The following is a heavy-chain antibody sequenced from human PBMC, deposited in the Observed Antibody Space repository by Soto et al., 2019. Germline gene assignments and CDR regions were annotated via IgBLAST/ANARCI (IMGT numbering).Heavy chain of an antibody. CDR2: IDYSGST. Sequence: SETLSLTCTVSGDSISNSDYYWNWIRQSPGKGLEWIASIDYSGSTYYNPSLKSRVVISADTSKNLFSLKLRSVTAADTALYFCARDGPYYYGFAVWGQGTTVTVSS. CDR3: ARDGPYYYGFAV. CDR1: GDSISNSDYY. J-gene: IGHJ6*02. V-gene: IGHV4-30-4*01.